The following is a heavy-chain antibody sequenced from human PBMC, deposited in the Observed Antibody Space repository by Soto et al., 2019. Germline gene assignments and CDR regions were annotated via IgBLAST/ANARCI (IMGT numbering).Heavy chain of an antibody. D-gene: IGHD3-9*01. Sequence: ASVKVSCKSSGYTFTNYYMHWVRQAPGRGLEWLGIINPVGGTTSYAQKFQGRVTVTRDTSTSTVYLEMSSLTSEDTAVYFCARGVNYDVLTGPKYYGMDVWGQGTTVTVSS. CDR1: GYTFTNYY. J-gene: IGHJ6*02. CDR3: ARGVNYDVLTGPKYYGMDV. CDR2: INPVGGTT. V-gene: IGHV1-46*01.